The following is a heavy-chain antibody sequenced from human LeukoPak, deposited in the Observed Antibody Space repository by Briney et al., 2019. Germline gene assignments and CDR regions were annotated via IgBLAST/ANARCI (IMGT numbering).Heavy chain of an antibody. D-gene: IGHD6-19*01. V-gene: IGHV3-64*01. J-gene: IGHJ4*02. Sequence: PGGSLRLSCAASGFTFSSYAMHWVRQAPGKGLEYVSAISSNGGSTYYANSVKGRFTISRDNSKNTLYLQMGSLRAEDMAVYYCARAAVAGPFDYWGQGTLVTVSS. CDR1: GFTFSSYA. CDR2: ISSNGGST. CDR3: ARAAVAGPFDY.